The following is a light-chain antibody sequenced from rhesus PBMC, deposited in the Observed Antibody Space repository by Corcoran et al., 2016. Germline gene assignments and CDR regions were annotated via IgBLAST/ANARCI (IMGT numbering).Light chain of an antibody. J-gene: IGKJ3*01. CDR3: QKYNNWPFT. CDR1: QSVSSS. CDR2: DSA. V-gene: IGKV3-35*01. Sequence: EIVLTQSPATLSLSPGERATLSCRASQSVSSSLAWYQQKPGLPPRLLFYDSANRASGSPDRFSGSGSGTDFTLTISSLEPEDVGVYYCQKYNNWPFTFGPGTKLDIK.